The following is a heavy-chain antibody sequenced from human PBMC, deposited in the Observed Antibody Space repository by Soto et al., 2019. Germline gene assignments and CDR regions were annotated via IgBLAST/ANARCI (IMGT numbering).Heavy chain of an antibody. Sequence: GGSLRLSCAASGFTVSGMFMNWVRQAPGKGLEWVSVIYPAGPTYYADSVKGRFTISRDNSKNTLFLQLNNLRAEDTAVYYCARDADSSGLHYWGQGILVTV. D-gene: IGHD6-19*01. V-gene: IGHV3-53*01. J-gene: IGHJ4*02. CDR1: GFTVSGMF. CDR3: ARDADSSGLHY. CDR2: IYPAGPT.